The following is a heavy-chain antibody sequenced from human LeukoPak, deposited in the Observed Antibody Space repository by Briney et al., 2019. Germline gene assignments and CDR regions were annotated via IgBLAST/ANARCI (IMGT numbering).Heavy chain of an antibody. V-gene: IGHV3-30*02. CDR2: IRYDGSNK. CDR1: GFTFSSYG. Sequence: GGSLRLSCAASGFTFSSYGMHWVRQAPGKGLEWVAFIRYDGSNKYYADSVKGRFTISRDNSKNTLYLQMNSLRAEDTAVYYCARDRTAGYNWFDPWGQGTLVTVSS. CDR3: ARDRTAGYNWFDP. D-gene: IGHD5-18*01. J-gene: IGHJ5*02.